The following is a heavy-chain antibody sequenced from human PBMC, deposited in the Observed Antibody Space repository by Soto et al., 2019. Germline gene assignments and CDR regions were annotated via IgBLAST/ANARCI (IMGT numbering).Heavy chain of an antibody. Sequence: ASVKVSCKASGYTFTSYGISWVRQAPGQGLEWMGWISTFTGNTKYVQKLQGRVTMTTDTSTNTAYMELRSLRSDDTAVYYCARGRDIVAPLDYWGQGTLVTVSS. V-gene: IGHV1-18*01. D-gene: IGHD5-12*01. CDR3: ARGRDIVAPLDY. J-gene: IGHJ4*02. CDR2: ISTFTGNT. CDR1: GYTFTSYG.